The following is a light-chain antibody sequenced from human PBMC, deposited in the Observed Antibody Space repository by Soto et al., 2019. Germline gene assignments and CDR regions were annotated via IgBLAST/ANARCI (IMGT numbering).Light chain of an antibody. CDR2: EVS. CDR3: SSYTSSRTYV. CDR1: SSDVGGYNY. V-gene: IGLV2-14*01. J-gene: IGLJ1*01. Sequence: QSALTQPASVSGSPGQSMAISCTGTSSDVGGYNYVSWYQQHPGKAPKLMISEVSNRPSGVSNRFSGSKSGKTASLTISGLQAEDEPDYYCSSYTSSRTYVFGTGAKLTVL.